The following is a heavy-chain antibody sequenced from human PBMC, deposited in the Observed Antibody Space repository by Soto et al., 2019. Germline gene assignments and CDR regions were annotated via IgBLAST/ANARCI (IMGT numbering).Heavy chain of an antibody. CDR1: GFTCSGYA. D-gene: IGHD6-6*01. CDR2: TSYDENYK. V-gene: IGHV3-30*04. Sequence: QVQLVESGGGVVQPGRSLRLSCAASGFTCSGYAMHWVRQAPGKGLEWVAATSYDENYKYYADSVKGRFTISRDNSKNTLFLQMNSLRTEDTAVYYCARQGGSSGIWYFDYWGQGSLVTVSS. J-gene: IGHJ4*02. CDR3: ARQGGSSGIWYFDY.